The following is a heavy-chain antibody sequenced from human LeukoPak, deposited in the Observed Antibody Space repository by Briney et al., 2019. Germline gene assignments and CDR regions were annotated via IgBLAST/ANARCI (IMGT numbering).Heavy chain of an antibody. CDR2: INPNSGGT. D-gene: IGHD5-12*01. J-gene: IGHJ4*02. CDR3: ARLRADHFDY. CDR1: GYTFTGYY. V-gene: IGHV1-2*02. Sequence: GASVRVSCKASGYTFTGYYMHWVRQAPGQGLEWMGWINPNSGGTNYAQKFQGRVTMTRDTTISAAYMELSRLRSDDTAVYYCARLRADHFDYWGQGTLVTVSS.